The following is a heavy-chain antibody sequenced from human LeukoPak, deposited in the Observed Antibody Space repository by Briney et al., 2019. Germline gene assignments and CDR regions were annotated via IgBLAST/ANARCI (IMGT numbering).Heavy chain of an antibody. CDR1: GFTFSSYW. V-gene: IGHV3-74*01. D-gene: IGHD6-19*01. J-gene: IGHJ4*02. Sequence: GGSLRLSCAASGFTFSSYWMPWVRQAPGKGLVWVSRINSDGSSTSYADSVKGRFTISRDNAKNTLYLQMNSLRAEDTAVYYCARDKKQWLANALDYWGQGTLATVSS. CDR2: INSDGSST. CDR3: ARDKKQWLANALDY.